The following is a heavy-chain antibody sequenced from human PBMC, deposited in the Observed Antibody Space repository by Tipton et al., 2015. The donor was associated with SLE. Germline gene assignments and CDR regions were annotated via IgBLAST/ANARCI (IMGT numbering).Heavy chain of an antibody. CDR2: VYHTGSI. CDR3: ARGAGYFGSGSPYYLNY. V-gene: IGHV4-59*01. CDR1: GGSMSSFY. Sequence: TLSLTCTISGGSMSSFYWSWIRQPPRKGLEWIGYVYHTGSINYNPSLMSRVTISIDKSKNQFSLNLMSATAADTAVYFCARGAGYFGSGSPYYLNYWGQGTLVAVSS. D-gene: IGHD3-10*01. J-gene: IGHJ1*01.